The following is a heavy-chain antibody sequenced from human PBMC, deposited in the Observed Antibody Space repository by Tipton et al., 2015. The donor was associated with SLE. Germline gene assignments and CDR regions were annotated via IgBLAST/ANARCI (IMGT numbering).Heavy chain of an antibody. J-gene: IGHJ4*01. CDR1: GGSISSSSYY. V-gene: IGHV4-39*07. CDR2: IYYSGST. Sequence: LRLSCTVSGGSISSSSYYWGWIRQPPGKGLEWIGSIYYSGSTYYNPSLKSRVTISVDTSKNQFSLKLSSVTAADTAVYYCAGSSWASHFDDWGHGTLVTVSS. CDR3: AGSSWASHFDD. D-gene: IGHD6-13*01.